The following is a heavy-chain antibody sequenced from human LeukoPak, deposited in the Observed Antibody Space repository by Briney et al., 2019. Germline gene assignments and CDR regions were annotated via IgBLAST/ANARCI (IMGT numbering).Heavy chain of an antibody. V-gene: IGHV3-23*01. D-gene: IGHD3-10*01. CDR1: GFTFNTYV. Sequence: PGGSLRLSCAASGFTFNTYVMSWVRQAPGKGLEWVSAINGGGSNTYYAGSVKGRFTISRDNSKNMVYLQMNNLRADDTAVYYCAKGHYYGSGSLDYWGQGTLVTVSS. CDR2: INGGGSNT. J-gene: IGHJ4*02. CDR3: AKGHYYGSGSLDY.